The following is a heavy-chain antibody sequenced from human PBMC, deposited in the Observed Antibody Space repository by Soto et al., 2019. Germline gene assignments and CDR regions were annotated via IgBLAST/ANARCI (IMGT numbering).Heavy chain of an antibody. CDR2: ISAYNGNT. CDR1: GYTFTSYA. J-gene: IGHJ4*02. CDR3: AKDYYSDSNGSHFDY. D-gene: IGHD3-22*01. V-gene: IGHV1-18*01. Sequence: ASVKVSCKASGYTFTSYAISWVRQAPGQGLEWMGWISAYNGNTNYAQKPQGRVTMTTDTSTTTAYMELRSLRVEDTALYYCAKDYYSDSNGSHFDYWGQGTQVTVSS.